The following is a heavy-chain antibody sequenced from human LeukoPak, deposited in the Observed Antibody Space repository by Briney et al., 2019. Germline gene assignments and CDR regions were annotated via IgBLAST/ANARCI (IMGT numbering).Heavy chain of an antibody. V-gene: IGHV3-7*01. CDR3: VRDSGSSEYYFDY. J-gene: IGHJ4*02. CDR1: GLTFSRDW. CDR2: IKQDGGET. Sequence: PGGSLRLSCEGFGLTFSRDWMSWVRQAPGKGLEWLANIKQDGGETYYGDSVKGRFTISRDNSKNTLYLQMNSLRAEDTAVYYCVRDSGSSEYYFDYWGQGTLVTVSS. D-gene: IGHD1-26*01.